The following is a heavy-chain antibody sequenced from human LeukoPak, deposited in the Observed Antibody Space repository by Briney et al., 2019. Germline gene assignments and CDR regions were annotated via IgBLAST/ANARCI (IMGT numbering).Heavy chain of an antibody. J-gene: IGHJ4*02. D-gene: IGHD4-17*01. CDR1: GGSVISGGYY. Sequence: PSETLSLTCTVSGGSVISGGYYWSWIWQPPGEGLEWIGYNYYGGSTTYNPSLKSRVTISVDTSKNKFSLKLSSVTAADTAVYYCARVPISTTARGYFDYWGQGTLVTVSS. V-gene: IGHV4-61*08. CDR2: NYYGGST. CDR3: ARVPISTTARGYFDY.